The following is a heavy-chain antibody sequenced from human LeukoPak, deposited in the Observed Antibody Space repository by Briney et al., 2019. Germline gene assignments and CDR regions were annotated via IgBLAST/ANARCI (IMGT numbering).Heavy chain of an antibody. CDR2: INPNSGGT. J-gene: IGHJ3*02. V-gene: IGHV1-2*02. D-gene: IGHD2-2*01. CDR3: ARRGYCSSTSCPDAFDI. Sequence: ASVKVSCKASGYTFTGYYMHWVRQAPGQGLEWMGWINPNSGGTNYAQKFQGRVTMTRDTSTSTVYMELSSLRSEDTAVYYCARRGYCSSTSCPDAFDIWGQGTMVTVSS. CDR1: GYTFTGYY.